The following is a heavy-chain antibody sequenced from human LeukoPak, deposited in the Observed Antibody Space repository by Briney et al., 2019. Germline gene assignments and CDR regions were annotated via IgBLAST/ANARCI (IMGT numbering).Heavy chain of an antibody. CDR2: ISGSGDST. J-gene: IGHJ4*02. D-gene: IGHD3-3*01. CDR3: AKAKGVDFWSGYFEY. Sequence: PGGSLRLSCAASGFTFRSYAMTWVRQAPGKGLEWVSTISGSGDSTYYADSVKGRFTIARDNSKKTLYLQMNSPRAEDTAVYYCAKAKGVDFWSGYFEYWGQGTLVTVSS. CDR1: GFTFRSYA. V-gene: IGHV3-23*01.